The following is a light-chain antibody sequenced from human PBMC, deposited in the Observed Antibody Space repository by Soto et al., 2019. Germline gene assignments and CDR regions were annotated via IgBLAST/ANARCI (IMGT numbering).Light chain of an antibody. CDR2: SAS. CDR3: QQGSNFPHT. J-gene: IGKJ2*01. Sequence: DIQMTQSPSSVSASVGDRVTITCRASQDISTWLAWYQQKPGKAPELLIYSASSLQSGVPSRFSGSGSGTDFTLTISSLQPEDFATYYCQQGSNFPHTFGQGTKLEIK. V-gene: IGKV1-12*01. CDR1: QDISTW.